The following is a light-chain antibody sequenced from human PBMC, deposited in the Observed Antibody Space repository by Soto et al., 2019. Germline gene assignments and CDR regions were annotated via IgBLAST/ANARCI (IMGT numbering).Light chain of an antibody. Sequence: IVLTQPPGTLSLSTVERATLSCMASQSVSNNYLAWYQQKPGQAPRLLIYGASNRATGIPDRFSGSGSGTDFTLTISRLEPEDFAVYYCQQYGSSGTFGQGT. CDR2: GAS. CDR3: QQYGSSGT. J-gene: IGKJ1*01. CDR1: QSVSNNY. V-gene: IGKV3-20*01.